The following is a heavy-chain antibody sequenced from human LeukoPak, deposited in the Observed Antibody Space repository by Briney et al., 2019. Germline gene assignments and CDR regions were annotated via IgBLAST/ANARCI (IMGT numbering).Heavy chain of an antibody. Sequence: GGSLRLSCAASGFTFSTYAMSWVRQAPGKGLEWVASISGSGVSTYYADSVKGRFTISRDNAKNSLYLQMNSLRAEDTAVYYCARDYSYLDYWGQGTLVTVSS. CDR1: GFTFSTYA. V-gene: IGHV3-23*01. CDR2: ISGSGVST. CDR3: ARDYSYLDY. D-gene: IGHD4-11*01. J-gene: IGHJ4*02.